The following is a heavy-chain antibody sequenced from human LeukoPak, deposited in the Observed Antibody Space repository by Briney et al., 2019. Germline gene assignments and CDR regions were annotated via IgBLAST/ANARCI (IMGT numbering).Heavy chain of an antibody. CDR1: GFTFSSYA. V-gene: IGHV3-64*01. CDR2: ISSNGGST. Sequence: PGGSLRLSCAASGFTFSSYAMHWVRQAPGKGLEYVSAISSNGGSTYYANSVKGRFTISRDNSKNTLYLQMGSLRAEDMAVYYCGRIAXAGTAWGQGSLVTVSS. J-gene: IGHJ4*02. CDR3: GRIAXAGTA. D-gene: IGHD6-13*01.